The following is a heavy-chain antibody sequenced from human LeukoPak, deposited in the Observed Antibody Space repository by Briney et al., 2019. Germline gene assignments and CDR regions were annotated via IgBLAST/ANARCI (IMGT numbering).Heavy chain of an antibody. Sequence: HLGGSLRLSCAASGFTFSSYAMSWVRQAPGKGLEWVSGIRGSGATTYYADSVKGRFTISRDNAKNSLYLQMNSLRAEDTAVYYCARDGVEPVAGYFDYWGQGTLVTVSS. CDR3: ARDGVEPVAGYFDY. D-gene: IGHD6-19*01. CDR2: IRGSGATT. CDR1: GFTFSSYA. J-gene: IGHJ4*02. V-gene: IGHV3-23*01.